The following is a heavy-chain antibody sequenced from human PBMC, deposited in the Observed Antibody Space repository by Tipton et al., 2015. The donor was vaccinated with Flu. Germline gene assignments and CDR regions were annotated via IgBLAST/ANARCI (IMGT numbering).Heavy chain of an antibody. D-gene: IGHD6-19*01. CDR1: GDSINNSPFS. J-gene: IGHJ4*02. V-gene: IGHV4-39*07. CDR2: IYYSGIT. CDR3: ARAGSGWCLFIN. Sequence: TLSLTCTVSGDSINNSPFSWGWIRQPPGKGLEWIGTIYYSGITSYNPSLKSRVTMSVDPSKNQFSLKLNSVTAADTAVYYCARAGSGWCLFINWGQGTLVTVSS.